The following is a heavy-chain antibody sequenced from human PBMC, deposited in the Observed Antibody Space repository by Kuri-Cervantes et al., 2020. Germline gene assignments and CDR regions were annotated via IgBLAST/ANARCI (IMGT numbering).Heavy chain of an antibody. J-gene: IGHJ4*02. CDR1: GYTFTGYY. V-gene: IGHV1-2*02. CDR3: ARSYDCSGLGLDY. D-gene: IGHD3-22*01. Sequence: ASVKVSCKASGYTFTGYYMHWVRQAPGQGLEWMGWINPNSGGTNYAQKFQGRVTMTRDTSISTAYMELSRLRSDDTAVYYCARSYDCSGLGLDYWGQGTLVTVSS. CDR2: INPNSGGT.